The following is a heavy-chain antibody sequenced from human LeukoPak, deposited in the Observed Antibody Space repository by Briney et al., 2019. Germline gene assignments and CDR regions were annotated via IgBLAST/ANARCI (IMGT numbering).Heavy chain of an antibody. CDR3: ARDNSGLDY. CDR1: GGSISSGNYY. D-gene: IGHD3-10*01. CDR2: MSYSGNT. V-gene: IGHV4-31*03. Sequence: SETLSLTCTVSGGSISSGNYYWTWIRQHPGKGLEWIAYMSYSGNTYYNPSLKSRVTISIDTSKNQFSLKLSSVTAADTAIYYCARDNSGLDYWGQGTLVTVSS. J-gene: IGHJ4*02.